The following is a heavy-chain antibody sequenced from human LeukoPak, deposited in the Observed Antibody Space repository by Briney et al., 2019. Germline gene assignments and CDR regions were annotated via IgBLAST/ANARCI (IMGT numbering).Heavy chain of an antibody. CDR2: ISSSGST. V-gene: IGHV3-23*01. D-gene: IGHD3-3*01. Sequence: PGGSLRLSCAASGFTFSSYAMSWVRQAPGKGLEWVSAISSSGSTYYSDSVKGRFTISRDNSKNTLYLHMKSLRAEDTAVYYCAKTIFGVVIDTELSFDYWGQGTLVTVSS. J-gene: IGHJ4*02. CDR3: AKTIFGVVIDTELSFDY. CDR1: GFTFSSYA.